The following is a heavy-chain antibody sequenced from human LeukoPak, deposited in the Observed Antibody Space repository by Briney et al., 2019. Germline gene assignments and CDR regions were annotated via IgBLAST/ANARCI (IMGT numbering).Heavy chain of an antibody. CDR1: GYTFTGYY. D-gene: IGHD6-13*01. CDR2: INPNSGGT. J-gene: IGHJ3*02. Sequence: ASVKVSCKTSGYTFTGYYMHWVRQAPGQGLEWMGWINPNSGGTNYAQKFQGRVTMTRDTSISTAYMELSRLRSDDTAVYYCAPTEISSWYFDIWGQGTMVTVSS. V-gene: IGHV1-2*02. CDR3: APTEISSWYFDI.